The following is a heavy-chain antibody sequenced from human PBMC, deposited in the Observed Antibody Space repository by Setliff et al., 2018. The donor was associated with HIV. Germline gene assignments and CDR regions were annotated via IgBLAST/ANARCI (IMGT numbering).Heavy chain of an antibody. D-gene: IGHD6-19*01. CDR2: INAGSGET. CDR1: GYTFTNYA. CDR3: ARDIGGWHETETEYFQY. Sequence: GASVKVSCKASGYTFTNYAIHWVRQAPGQRLEWMGWINAGSGETKYSQKFQGRVTISRDTSARTAYMELISLISEDTAVYYCARDIGGWHETETEYFQYWGQGTLVTSPQ. J-gene: IGHJ1*01. V-gene: IGHV1-3*01.